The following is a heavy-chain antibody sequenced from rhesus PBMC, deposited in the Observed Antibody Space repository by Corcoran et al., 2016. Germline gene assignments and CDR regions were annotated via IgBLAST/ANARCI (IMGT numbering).Heavy chain of an antibody. CDR1: GGSISSNY. CDR2: ISGSVGST. CDR3: ARGIITPYFDY. V-gene: IGHV4-173*01. J-gene: IGHJ4*01. D-gene: IGHD1-26*01. Sequence: QLQLQESGPGLVKPSETLSLTCAVSGGSISSNYWSWIRQPPGKGLEWIGRISGSVGSTDYNPSPNSRVTISTDTSKHQFSLKLSSVTAADTAVYYCARGIITPYFDYWGQGVLVTVSS.